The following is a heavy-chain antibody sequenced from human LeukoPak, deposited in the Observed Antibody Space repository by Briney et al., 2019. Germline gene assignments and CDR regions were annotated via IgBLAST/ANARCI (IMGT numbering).Heavy chain of an antibody. D-gene: IGHD4-23*01. Sequence: SETLSLTCAVSGGSISSGGYSWSWIRQPPGKGLEWIGYIYHSGSTYYNPSLKSRVTISVDRSKNQFSLKLSSVTAADTAVYYCGRVDNNGGNTLYFDYWGQGTLVTVSS. J-gene: IGHJ4*02. CDR3: GRVDNNGGNTLYFDY. V-gene: IGHV4-30-2*01. CDR1: GGSISSGGYS. CDR2: IYHSGST.